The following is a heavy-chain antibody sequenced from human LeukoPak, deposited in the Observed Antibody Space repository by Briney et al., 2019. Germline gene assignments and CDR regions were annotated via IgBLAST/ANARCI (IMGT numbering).Heavy chain of an antibody. D-gene: IGHD4-23*01. Sequence: SSETLSLTCAVYGGSFSGYYWSWIRQPPGKGLEWIGEINHSGSTNYNPSLKSRVTISVDTSKNQFSLKLSSVTAADTAVYYCARGSVAYFDYWGQGTLVTVSS. J-gene: IGHJ4*02. CDR3: ARGSVAYFDY. V-gene: IGHV4-34*01. CDR1: GGSFSGYY. CDR2: INHSGST.